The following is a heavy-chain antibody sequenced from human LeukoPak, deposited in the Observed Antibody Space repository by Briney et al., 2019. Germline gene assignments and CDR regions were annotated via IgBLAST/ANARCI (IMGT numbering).Heavy chain of an antibody. CDR1: GDSIGSRSFY. CDR2: IYYTGTT. J-gene: IGHJ6*03. V-gene: IGHV4-39*01. Sequence: SETLSLTCTVSGDSIGSRSFYWGWVRQPPGKGLEWIASIYYTGTTYYNPSLTSRVTIFVDTSKSQFSLKVDSVTASDTAVYYCAKQFSSVGYDFWSGSPNYFMDVWGKGMTVTVSS. D-gene: IGHD3-3*01. CDR3: AKQFSSVGYDFWSGSPNYFMDV.